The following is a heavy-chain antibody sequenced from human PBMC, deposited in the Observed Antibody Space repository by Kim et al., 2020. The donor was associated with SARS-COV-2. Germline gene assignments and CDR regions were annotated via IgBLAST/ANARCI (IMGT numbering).Heavy chain of an antibody. CDR1: GYTFTGYY. V-gene: IGHV1-2*06. CDR2: INPNSGGT. CDR3: ARGTGVAPRLYYYYMDV. D-gene: IGHD3-3*01. J-gene: IGHJ6*03. Sequence: ASVKVSCKASGYTFTGYYMHWVRQAPGQGLEWMGRINPNSGGTNYAQKFQGRVTMTRDTSISTAYMELSRLRSDDTAVYYCARGTGVAPRLYYYYMDVWGKGTTVTVSS.